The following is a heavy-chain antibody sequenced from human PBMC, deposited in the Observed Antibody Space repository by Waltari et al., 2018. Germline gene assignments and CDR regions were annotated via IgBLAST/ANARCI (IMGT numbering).Heavy chain of an antibody. CDR1: GFSLSTSGVG. Sequence: QITLKESGPTLVKPTQTLPLTCTFSGFSLSTSGVGVGWIRPPPGKALEWLALLYWDDEKRHRPSLKSTLTITKDISKHQVVLTMTNMDPVDTATYYCAHSEALLLWFREATFDYWGQGTLVTVSS. CDR2: LYWDDEK. D-gene: IGHD3-10*01. J-gene: IGHJ4*02. V-gene: IGHV2-5*02. CDR3: AHSEALLLWFREATFDY.